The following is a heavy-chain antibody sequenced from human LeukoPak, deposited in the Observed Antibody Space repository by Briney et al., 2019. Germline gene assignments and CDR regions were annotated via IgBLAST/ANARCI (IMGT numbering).Heavy chain of an antibody. J-gene: IGHJ4*02. CDR1: GGSFSGYY. CDR2: INHSGST. V-gene: IGHV4-34*01. CDR3: ARVGVLWELLHYFDY. D-gene: IGHD1-26*01. Sequence: SETLSLTCAVYGGSFSGYYWSWIRQPPGKGLEWIGEINHSGSTNYNPSLKSRVTISVDTSKNQFSLKLSSVTAADTAVYYCARVGVLWELLHYFDYWGQGTLVTVSS.